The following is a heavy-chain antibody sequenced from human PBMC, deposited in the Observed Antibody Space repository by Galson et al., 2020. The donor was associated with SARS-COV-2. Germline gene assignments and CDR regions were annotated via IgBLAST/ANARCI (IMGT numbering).Heavy chain of an antibody. CDR3: ATCSTSCPVGLDY. V-gene: IGHV1-69*13. J-gene: IGHJ4*02. Sequence: SVKVSCKASGGTFSSYAISWVRQAPGQGLEWMGGIIPIFGTANYAQKFQGRVTITADESTSTAYMELSSLRSEDTAVYYCATCSTSCPVGLDYWGQGTLVTVSS. CDR2: IIPIFGTA. CDR1: GGTFSSYA. D-gene: IGHD2-2*01.